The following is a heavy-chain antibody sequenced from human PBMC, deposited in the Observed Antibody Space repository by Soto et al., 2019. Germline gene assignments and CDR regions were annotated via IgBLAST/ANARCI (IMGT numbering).Heavy chain of an antibody. Sequence: SETLSLTCTVSGGSISSGNYYWSWIRQHPGKGLEWIGYIYYSGSTYYNPSLKSRVTISVDTSKNQFSLKLSSVTAAETAVYYCAREAGGYSYGFDYWGQGTLVTVSS. J-gene: IGHJ4*02. CDR2: IYYSGST. V-gene: IGHV4-31*03. D-gene: IGHD5-18*01. CDR1: GGSISSGNYY. CDR3: AREAGGYSYGFDY.